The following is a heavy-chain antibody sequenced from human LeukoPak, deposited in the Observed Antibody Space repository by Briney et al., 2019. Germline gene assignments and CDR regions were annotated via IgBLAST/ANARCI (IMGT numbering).Heavy chain of an antibody. CDR2: IYYSGST. J-gene: IGHJ4*02. CDR1: GGSISSSSYY. D-gene: IGHD3-16*02. Sequence: PSETLSLTCTVSGGSISSSSYYWGWIRQPPGNGLEWIGSIYYSGSTYYNPSLKSRVTISVDTSKNQFSLKLSSVTAADTAVYYCAGNFWGSYRYIDYWGQGTLVTVSS. V-gene: IGHV4-39*01. CDR3: AGNFWGSYRYIDY.